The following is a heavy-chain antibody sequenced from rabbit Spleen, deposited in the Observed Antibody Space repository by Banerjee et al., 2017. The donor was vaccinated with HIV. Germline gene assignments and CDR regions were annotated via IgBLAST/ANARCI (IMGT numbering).Heavy chain of an antibody. J-gene: IGHJ4*01. D-gene: IGHD1-1*01. CDR2: ISGGGTT. Sequence: QEQLEESGGGLVQPGGTLTLTCKVSGFDCSLYYMTWVRQAPGKGLELLGYISGGGTTYYASWVNGRFSISKTSSTVDLKMTSLTAADTATYFCAKDGGSGGASDLELWGPDTLVTVS. V-gene: IGHV1S36*01. CDR1: GFDCSLYY. CDR3: AKDGGSGGASDLEL.